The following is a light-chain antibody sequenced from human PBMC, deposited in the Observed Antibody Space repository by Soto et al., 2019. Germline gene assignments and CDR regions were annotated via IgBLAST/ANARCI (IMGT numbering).Light chain of an antibody. Sequence: EIVMTQSPATLSVSPGERATLSCRASQSVSSNLAWYQQKPGQAPRLLIYGASTRATGIPARFSGSGSGTEFTLTISSLQSEDFAVYHCQQYNYWPRTFGQGTKVDIK. CDR3: QQYNYWPRT. CDR2: GAS. CDR1: QSVSSN. J-gene: IGKJ1*01. V-gene: IGKV3-15*01.